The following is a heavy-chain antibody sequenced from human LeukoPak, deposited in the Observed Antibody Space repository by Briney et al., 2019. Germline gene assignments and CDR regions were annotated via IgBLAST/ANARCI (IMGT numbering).Heavy chain of an antibody. Sequence: GGSLRLSCVDSKLTFSSYWMTWVRQAPGKGLEWVANIKGDGSEEYYVDSVKGRFTISRDNAKNSLYLQMDSLRAEDTAVYYCARDPYTSFFGAFDIWGQGTMVTVSS. CDR1: KLTFSSYW. V-gene: IGHV3-7*04. CDR2: IKGDGSEE. CDR3: ARDPYTSFFGAFDI. D-gene: IGHD2-2*01. J-gene: IGHJ3*02.